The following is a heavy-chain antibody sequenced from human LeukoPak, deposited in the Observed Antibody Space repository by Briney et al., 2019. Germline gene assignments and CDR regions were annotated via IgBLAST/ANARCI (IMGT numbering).Heavy chain of an antibody. D-gene: IGHD6-19*01. V-gene: IGHV1-2*02. CDR3: ATSSGWKSNIDY. CDR2: INPNSGGT. Sequence: ASVKVSCKASGYAFNGYYIHWVRQAPGQGLEWMGWINPNSGGTNYAQKFQGRVTMTRDTSISTAYMELSRLRSDDTAVFYCATSSGWKSNIDYWGQGTLVTVSS. J-gene: IGHJ4*02. CDR1: GYAFNGYY.